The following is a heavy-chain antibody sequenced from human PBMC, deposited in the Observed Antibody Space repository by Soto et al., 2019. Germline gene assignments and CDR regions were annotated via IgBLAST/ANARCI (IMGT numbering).Heavy chain of an antibody. V-gene: IGHV3-11*01. Sequence: QVQLVESGGGLVKPGGSLRLSCAASGFTFSDYYMSWLRQAPGKGLEWVSYISSSGSTIYYADSVQGRFTISRDNAKNSLYLQMNSLRAEDTAVYYCARSGKGDSSSWPYYYYYYMDVWGKGTTVTVSS. J-gene: IGHJ6*03. D-gene: IGHD6-13*01. CDR1: GFTFSDYY. CDR3: ARSGKGDSSSWPYYYYYYMDV. CDR2: ISSSGSTI.